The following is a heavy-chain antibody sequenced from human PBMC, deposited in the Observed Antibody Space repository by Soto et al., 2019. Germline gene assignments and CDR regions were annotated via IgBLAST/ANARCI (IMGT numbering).Heavy chain of an antibody. D-gene: IGHD3-3*02. Sequence: QVQLQESGPGLVKPSETLSLTCAVSGDSISSYYCMWIRQPPGKGLESIGYLYYGRSANYKPSLKRRFTFSVDTATKQLSLTLSSMTAADTAVYSCALLSMAGVPEYWGQGTLVTVSS. CDR3: ALLSMAGVPEY. CDR1: GDSISSYY. V-gene: IGHV4-59*01. J-gene: IGHJ4*02. CDR2: LYYGRSA.